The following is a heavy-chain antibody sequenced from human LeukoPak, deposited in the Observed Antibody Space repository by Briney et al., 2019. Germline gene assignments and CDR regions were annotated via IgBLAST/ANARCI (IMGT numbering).Heavy chain of an antibody. CDR1: GYTFTSYY. Sequence: VASVKVSCKASGYTFTSYYIHWVRQAPGQGLEWMGIVNPSGGSTSYAQNFQGRVTVTRDTSTNTVYMELSSLRSGDTAVYYCARGGDGFDIWGQGTMVTVSS. V-gene: IGHV1-46*01. CDR2: VNPSGGST. J-gene: IGHJ3*02. CDR3: ARGGDGFDI.